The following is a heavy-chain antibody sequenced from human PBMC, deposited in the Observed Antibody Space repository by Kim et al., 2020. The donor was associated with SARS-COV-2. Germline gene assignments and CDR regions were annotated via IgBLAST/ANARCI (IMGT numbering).Heavy chain of an antibody. D-gene: IGHD3-10*01. CDR3: ARASPGGFDDY. CDR2: T. Sequence: TNYAQKLQGRVTMTTDTSTSTAYMELRSLRSDDTAVYYCARASPGGFDDYWGQGTLVTVSS. J-gene: IGHJ4*02. V-gene: IGHV1-18*01.